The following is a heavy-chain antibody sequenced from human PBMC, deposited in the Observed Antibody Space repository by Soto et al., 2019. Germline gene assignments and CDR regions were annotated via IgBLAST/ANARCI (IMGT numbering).Heavy chain of an antibody. Sequence: GASVKVSCKASGGTFSSYAISWVRQAPGQGLEWMGGIIPNFGTANYAQKFQGRVTITADESTSTAYMGLSSLRSEDTAVYYCARDRPEWLLTPTSYMDVWGQGTTVTVSS. J-gene: IGHJ6*02. CDR3: ARDRPEWLLTPTSYMDV. D-gene: IGHD3-3*01. CDR2: IIPNFGTA. V-gene: IGHV1-69*13. CDR1: GGTFSSYA.